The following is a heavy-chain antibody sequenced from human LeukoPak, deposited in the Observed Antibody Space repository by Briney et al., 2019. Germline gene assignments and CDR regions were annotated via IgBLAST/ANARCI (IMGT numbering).Heavy chain of an antibody. D-gene: IGHD3-3*01. CDR2: ISAYNGNT. CDR1: GYNFTGYH. CDR3: ARHYDFWSGYSIHYYYGMDV. Sequence: GASVKVSCKASGYNFTGYHIHWVRQAPGQGLEWMGWISAYNGNTNYAQKLQGRVTMTTDTSTSTAYMELRSLRSDDTAVYYCARHYDFWSGYSIHYYYGMDVWGQGTTVTVSS. J-gene: IGHJ6*02. V-gene: IGHV1-18*01.